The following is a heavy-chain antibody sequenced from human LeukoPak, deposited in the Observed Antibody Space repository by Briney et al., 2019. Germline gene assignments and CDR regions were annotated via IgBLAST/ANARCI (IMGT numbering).Heavy chain of an antibody. Sequence: NPSETLSLTCTVSGGSISSTSHYWGWVRQPPGKGLEWIGNIYYSGSTYYNSSLKSRVTLSVDTSKNQFSLKLSSVTAADTAVYYCARHEGYSYDYWGQGTLVTVSS. J-gene: IGHJ4*02. CDR2: IYYSGST. CDR3: ARHEGYSYDY. V-gene: IGHV4-39*01. CDR1: GGSISSTSHY.